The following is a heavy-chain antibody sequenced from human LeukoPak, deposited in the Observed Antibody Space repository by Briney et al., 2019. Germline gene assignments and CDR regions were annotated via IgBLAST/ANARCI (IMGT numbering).Heavy chain of an antibody. CDR2: IKQDASTK. D-gene: IGHD2-8*02. CDR1: GFTFTSSW. CDR3: TRDTEGTLDY. Sequence: GGSLRLSCSASGFTFTSSWMAWVRQAPGKGLEWVANIKQDASTKHYADSLKGRFTISRDNPKNSLYLQMNNLRADDTAIYYCTRDTEGTLDYWGQGILVTVAS. V-gene: IGHV3-7*01. J-gene: IGHJ4*02.